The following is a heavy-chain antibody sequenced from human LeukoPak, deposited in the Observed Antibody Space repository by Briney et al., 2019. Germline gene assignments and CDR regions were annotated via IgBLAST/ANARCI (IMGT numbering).Heavy chain of an antibody. CDR2: ISGSDGST. CDR3: AKTRIQLWYREFDY. CDR1: GFTFSSYA. J-gene: IGHJ4*02. D-gene: IGHD5-18*01. V-gene: IGHV3-23*01. Sequence: GGSLRLSCAASGFTFSSYAMSWVRQAPGKGLEWVSAISGSDGSTYYADSVKGRFTISRDNSKNTLYLQMNSLRAEDTAVYYCAKTRIQLWYREFDYWGQGTLVTVSS.